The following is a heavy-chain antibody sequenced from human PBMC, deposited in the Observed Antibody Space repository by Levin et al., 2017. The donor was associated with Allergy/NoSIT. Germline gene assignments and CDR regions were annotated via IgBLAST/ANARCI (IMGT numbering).Heavy chain of an antibody. Sequence: SGPTLVKPTQTLTLTCTFSGFSLSTSGMCVSWIRQPPGKALEWLSRIDWDDDKYYSTSLKTRLTISKDISKNQVVLTMTNMDPVDTATYYCARIPIWVSAFDIWGQGTMVTVSS. CDR3: ARIPIWVSAFDI. CDR2: IDWDDDK. CDR1: GFSLSTSGMC. D-gene: IGHD3-16*01. V-gene: IGHV2-70*11. J-gene: IGHJ3*02.